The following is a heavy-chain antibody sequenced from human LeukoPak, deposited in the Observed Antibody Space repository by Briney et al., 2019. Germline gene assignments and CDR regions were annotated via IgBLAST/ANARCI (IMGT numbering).Heavy chain of an antibody. V-gene: IGHV3-23*01. Sequence: GGSLRLSCAASAFTFSSYAMTWVRQAPGKGLEWVSGISAGGGSTYYADSVKGRFTISRDSSKDTLYLQMSSLRADDAAVYYCAKDHAGTGRAFEYWGQGTLVTVSS. D-gene: IGHD1-1*01. CDR1: AFTFSSYA. CDR2: ISAGGGST. CDR3: AKDHAGTGRAFEY. J-gene: IGHJ4*02.